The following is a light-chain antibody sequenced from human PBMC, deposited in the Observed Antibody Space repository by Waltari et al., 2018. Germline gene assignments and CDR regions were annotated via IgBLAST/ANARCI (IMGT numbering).Light chain of an antibody. CDR3: SSDRSTSVI. V-gene: IGLV2-14*01. J-gene: IGLJ2*01. Sequence: QSDLTQPAFVSVSPGQSITISCTASSSDVVGGYDYFSWYQQHPDSAPKLIIHEVYNRPGGISDRFDGCTAGNTASLTISELQLEDEADYYCSSDRSTSVIFGGGTKSSVL. CDR1: SSDVVGGYDY. CDR2: EVY.